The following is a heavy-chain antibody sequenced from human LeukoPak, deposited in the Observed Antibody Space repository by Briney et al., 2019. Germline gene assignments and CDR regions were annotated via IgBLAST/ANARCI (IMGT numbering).Heavy chain of an antibody. CDR3: ARPYSSGWYYFDH. CDR1: SGSISNFY. Sequence: SETLSLTCTVSSGSISNFYWNWIRQPPGEGLQWIGYINYSGNTNYDPSLQSRGTISLDTSKNQFSLKLSSVTAADTAVYFCARPYSSGWYYFDHWGQGTLVTVSS. J-gene: IGHJ4*02. CDR2: INYSGNT. D-gene: IGHD6-19*01. V-gene: IGHV4-59*08.